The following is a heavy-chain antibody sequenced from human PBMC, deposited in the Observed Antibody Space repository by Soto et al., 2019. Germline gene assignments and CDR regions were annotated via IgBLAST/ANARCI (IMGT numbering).Heavy chain of an antibody. CDR1: GGSFSGYY. V-gene: IGHV4-34*01. D-gene: IGHD3-22*01. CDR3: AKDLTMIVVVITPYFDY. CDR2: INHSGST. Sequence: QVQLQQWGAGLLKPSETLSLTCAVYGGSFSGYYWSWIRQPPGKGLEWIGEINHSGSTNYNPSLKSRVTISVDTSKNQFSLKLSSVTAADTAVYYCAKDLTMIVVVITPYFDYWGQGTLVTVSS. J-gene: IGHJ4*02.